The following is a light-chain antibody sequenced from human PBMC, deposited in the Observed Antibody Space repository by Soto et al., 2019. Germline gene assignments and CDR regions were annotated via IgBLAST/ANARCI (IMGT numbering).Light chain of an antibody. J-gene: IGKJ5*01. V-gene: IGKV3-20*01. CDR2: GAS. CDR3: QQYGSSPAIT. Sequence: EIVLTQSPGTLSLSPGERATLSCSASQSVSSSSLAWYQKKPGQAPRLLIYGASSRATGIPDRFSGSGSGTDFTRTISRLEPEEFSGYCCQQYGSSPAITFGQGTRLEIK. CDR1: QSVSSSS.